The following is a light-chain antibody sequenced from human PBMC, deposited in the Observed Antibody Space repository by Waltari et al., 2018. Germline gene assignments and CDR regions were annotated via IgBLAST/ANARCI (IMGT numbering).Light chain of an antibody. CDR3: QQRSNWTPHT. CDR2: DAS. J-gene: IGKJ2*01. Sequence: DIVLTQSPATLSLSPGDTAILSCRASQSVGNYLAWYQQKPGQPPRLLISDASNRATGVPARFRGSGSGTDFTLAISSLEAEDFAVYYCQQRSNWTPHTFGQGARLEIK. CDR1: QSVGNY. V-gene: IGKV3-11*01.